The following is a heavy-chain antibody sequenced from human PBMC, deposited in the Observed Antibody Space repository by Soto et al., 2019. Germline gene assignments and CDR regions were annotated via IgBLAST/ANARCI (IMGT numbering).Heavy chain of an antibody. V-gene: IGHV1-8*01. J-gene: IGHJ4*02. CDR1: GYTFTSYD. D-gene: IGHD6-13*01. Sequence: QVQLVQSGAEVKKPGASVKVSCKASGYTFTSYDINWVRQATGQGLEWMGWMNPNSGNTGYAQKFQGRVTMTRNTSISTAHMELSSLRSEDTAVYYCARGTTSSSWYLESFQFDYWGQGTLVTVSS. CDR3: ARGTTSSSWYLESFQFDY. CDR2: MNPNSGNT.